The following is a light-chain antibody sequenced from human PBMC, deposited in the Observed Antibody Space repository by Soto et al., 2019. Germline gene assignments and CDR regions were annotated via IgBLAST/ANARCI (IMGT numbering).Light chain of an antibody. CDR3: CSYAGSSTFYV. V-gene: IGLV2-23*02. Sequence: QSALTQPASVSGSPGQSITISCTGTSSDIGSYNLVSWYQQHPVKAPKLMIYEVSKRPSGVSNRFSGSKSGNTASLTISGLQAEDEADYYCCSYAGSSTFYVFGTGTKLTVL. CDR2: EVS. CDR1: SSDIGSYNL. J-gene: IGLJ1*01.